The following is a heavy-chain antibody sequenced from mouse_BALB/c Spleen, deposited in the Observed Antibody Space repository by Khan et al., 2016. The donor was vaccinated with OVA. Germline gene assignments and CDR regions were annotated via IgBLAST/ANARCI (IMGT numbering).Heavy chain of an antibody. J-gene: IGHJ3*01. CDR1: GYTFTNYW. CDR2: IYPSDSYT. CDR3: TRGGVDGSSFAY. V-gene: IGHV1-69*02. D-gene: IGHD2-3*01. Sequence: VQLQQSGTELVRPGASVKLSCKASGYTFTNYWINWVKQRPGQGLEWIGNIYPSDSYTNYNQKFKDKATLTVDKSSSTASMQLSSPTSADSAVYYCTRGGVDGSSFAYWGQGTLVTVSA.